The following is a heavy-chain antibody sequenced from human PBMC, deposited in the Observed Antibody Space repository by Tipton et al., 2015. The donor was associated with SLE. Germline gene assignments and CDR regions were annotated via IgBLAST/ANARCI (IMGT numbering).Heavy chain of an antibody. V-gene: IGHV4-39*07. Sequence: LRLSCTVSGGSISSSSYYWGWIRQPPGKGLEWIGEINHSGTTNYNPSLKSRVTITIDTSKNQFSLKLSSLTAADTAVYYCARGSSAPQGSCDIWGQGTMVTVSS. J-gene: IGHJ3*02. D-gene: IGHD2-2*01. CDR3: ARGSSAPQGSCDI. CDR2: INHSGTT. CDR1: GGSISSSSYY.